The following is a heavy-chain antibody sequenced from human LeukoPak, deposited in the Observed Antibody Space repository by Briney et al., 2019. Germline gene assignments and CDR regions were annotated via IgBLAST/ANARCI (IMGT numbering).Heavy chain of an antibody. D-gene: IGHD7-27*01. CDR1: GFTFNSYW. CDR2: IKQDGSEK. CDR3: ARDGDGVGFDY. Sequence: GGSLRPSCAASGFTFNSYWMSWVRQAPGKGLEWVANIKQDGSEKYYVDSVKGRFTISRDNAKNSLYLQMNSLRAEDTAVYYCARDGDGVGFDYWGQGTLVTVSS. J-gene: IGHJ4*02. V-gene: IGHV3-7*01.